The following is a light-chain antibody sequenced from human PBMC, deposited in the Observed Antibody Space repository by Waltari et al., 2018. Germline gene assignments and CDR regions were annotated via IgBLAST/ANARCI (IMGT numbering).Light chain of an antibody. CDR1: NLGSKS. Sequence: SSVLTQPPSVSVAPTKTATITCGGNNLGSKSVHWYQQRPGQAPVLVVYNDNNRPSGIPAPVFGSNAGGTDTLTNYRVEAGDEADYFCQVWDDSSDRVVFGEGTKLTVL. J-gene: IGLJ2*01. CDR2: NDN. V-gene: IGLV3-21*03. CDR3: QVWDDSSDRVV.